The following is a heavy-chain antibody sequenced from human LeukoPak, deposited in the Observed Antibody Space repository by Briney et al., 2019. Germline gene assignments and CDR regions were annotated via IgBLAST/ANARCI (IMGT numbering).Heavy chain of an antibody. D-gene: IGHD3-10*01. CDR3: ARDRSTMVRGVLYYYYMDV. V-gene: IGHV4-59*01. Sequence: SETLSLTCTVSGVSISSYYWSWIRQLPGKGLEWIGYIYYSGSTNYNPSLKSRVTISVDTSKNQLSLKLSSVTAADTAVYYCARDRSTMVRGVLYYYYMDVWGKGTTVTVSS. J-gene: IGHJ6*03. CDR1: GVSISSYY. CDR2: IYYSGST.